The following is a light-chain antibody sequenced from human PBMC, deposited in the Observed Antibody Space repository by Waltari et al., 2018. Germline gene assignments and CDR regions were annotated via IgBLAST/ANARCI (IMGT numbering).Light chain of an antibody. CDR3: SSYTSSSTYV. CDR1: SSDIGAYNY. J-gene: IGLJ1*01. Sequence: QSALTQPASVSGSPGQSITISCTGTSSDIGAYNYVSWYQKNPGKAPKVMIYDVSNRHPGVSSRFSGSKCGNTAALTISGLQAEDEADYYCSSYTSSSTYVFGSGTMVTVL. CDR2: DVS. V-gene: IGLV2-14*01.